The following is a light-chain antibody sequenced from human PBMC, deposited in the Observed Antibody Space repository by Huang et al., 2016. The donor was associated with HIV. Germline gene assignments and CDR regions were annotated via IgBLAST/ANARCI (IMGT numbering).Light chain of an antibody. CDR3: QQLNSYPPT. Sequence: IQLTQSPSSLYASVGDRVTITCRDSQGISSYLAWYQQKPGKAPKLLIYAASTLQSGVPSRFSGSGSGTDVTLTISSLQPEDFATYHCQQLNSYPPTFGQGTKVEIK. CDR2: AAS. CDR1: QGISSY. J-gene: IGKJ1*01. V-gene: IGKV1-9*01.